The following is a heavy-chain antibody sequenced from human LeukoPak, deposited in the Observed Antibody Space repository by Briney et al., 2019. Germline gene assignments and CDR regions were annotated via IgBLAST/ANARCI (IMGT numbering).Heavy chain of an antibody. D-gene: IGHD1-1*01. V-gene: IGHV1-69*01. J-gene: IGHJ4*02. Sequence: SVKVSCKASGDTFSTFPISWVRQAPGQGLEWMGGLIAVFNAPKYAQKFQGRVTITADESTSMVYMQLSSLRSEDTAFYYCARAPLMEKYFDSWGQGTLVTVSS. CDR2: LIAVFNAP. CDR1: GDTFSTFP. CDR3: ARAPLMEKYFDS.